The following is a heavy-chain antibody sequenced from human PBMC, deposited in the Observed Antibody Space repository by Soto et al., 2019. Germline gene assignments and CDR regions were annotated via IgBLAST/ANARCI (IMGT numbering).Heavy chain of an antibody. V-gene: IGHV5-51*01. J-gene: IGHJ4*02. D-gene: IGHD2-2*01. CDR2: IYPGDSDT. CDR3: AVSSRVVPAARPHTQSIDY. Sequence: PGESLKISCKGSGYSFTSYWIGWVRQMPGKGLEWMGIIYPGDSDTRYSPSFQGQVTISADKSISTAYLQWSSLKASDTAMYYCAVSSRVVPAARPHTQSIDYWGQGTLVTVSS. CDR1: GYSFTSYW.